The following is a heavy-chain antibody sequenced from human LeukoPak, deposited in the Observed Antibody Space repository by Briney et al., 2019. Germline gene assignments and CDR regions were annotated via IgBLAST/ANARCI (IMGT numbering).Heavy chain of an antibody. CDR3: ARGGSYFDY. CDR2: IIPIFDTT. V-gene: IGHV1-69*05. D-gene: IGHD5-12*01. CDR1: GGTFSSYA. J-gene: IGHJ4*02. Sequence: SVKVSCKASGGTFSSYAISWVRQAPGQGLEWMGRIIPIFDTTTYTQKFQGRVTITTDESTSTAYMELSSLRSEDTAVYYCARGGSYFDYWGQGTLVTVSS.